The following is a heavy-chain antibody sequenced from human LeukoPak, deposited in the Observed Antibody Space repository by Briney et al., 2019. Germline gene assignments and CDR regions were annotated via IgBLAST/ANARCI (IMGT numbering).Heavy chain of an antibody. D-gene: IGHD3-3*01. CDR3: ARSAIFGVVDV. Sequence: SETLSLTCTVSGGSIRSYYWSWLRQPPGKGLEWIGYIYYSGSTNYNPSLKSRVTISVDTSKNQFSLKLSSVTAADTAVYYCARSAIFGVVDVWGKGTTVTVSS. CDR1: GGSIRSYY. V-gene: IGHV4-59*01. J-gene: IGHJ6*04. CDR2: IYYSGST.